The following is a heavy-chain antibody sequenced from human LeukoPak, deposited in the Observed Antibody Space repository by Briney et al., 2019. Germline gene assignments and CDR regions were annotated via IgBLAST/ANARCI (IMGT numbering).Heavy chain of an antibody. J-gene: IGHJ4*02. Sequence: TGGSLRLSCAASGFTFSSYAMHWVRQAPGKGLEYVSAISSNGGSTYYANSVKGGFTISRDNSKNTLYLQMGSLRAEDMAVYYCARDPVGTFGELLPDYWGQGTLVTVSS. CDR1: GFTFSSYA. CDR3: ARDPVGTFGELLPDY. CDR2: ISSNGGST. V-gene: IGHV3-64*01. D-gene: IGHD3-10*01.